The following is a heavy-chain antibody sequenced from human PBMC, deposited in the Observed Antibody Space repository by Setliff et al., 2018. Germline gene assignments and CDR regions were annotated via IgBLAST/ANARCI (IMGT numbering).Heavy chain of an antibody. J-gene: IGHJ4*02. Sequence: ASVKVSCKTSGFRFTSFGFSWARQAPGQGLEWMGWISPYSGETNYAQKFQDRLTVTADTSSKTTYMELRSLTSDDTAVYFCTRSRGPRVVLAADFDFWGQGTLVTVSS. V-gene: IGHV1-18*01. D-gene: IGHD3-16*01. CDR1: GFRFTSFG. CDR3: TRSRGPRVVLAADFDF. CDR2: ISPYSGET.